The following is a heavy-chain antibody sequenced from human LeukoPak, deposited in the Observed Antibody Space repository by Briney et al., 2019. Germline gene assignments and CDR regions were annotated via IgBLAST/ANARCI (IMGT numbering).Heavy chain of an antibody. J-gene: IGHJ4*02. D-gene: IGHD2-2*02. V-gene: IGHV3-30*18. CDR2: ISYDGSNK. Sequence: PGGSLRLSCAASGFTFSSYGMHWVRQAPGKGLEWVAVISYDGSNKYYADSVKGRFTISRDNSKNTLYLQMNSLRAEDTAVYYCAKGTKIPRPPHPQPQFDYWGQGTLVTVSS. CDR3: AKGTKIPRPPHPQPQFDY. CDR1: GFTFSSYG.